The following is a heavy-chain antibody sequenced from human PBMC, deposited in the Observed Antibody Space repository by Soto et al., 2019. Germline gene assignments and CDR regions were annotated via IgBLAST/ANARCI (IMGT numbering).Heavy chain of an antibody. CDR2: IIPIFGTA. CDR3: ARNSLPQVQRVRYYYYVMDV. V-gene: IGHV1-69*13. J-gene: IGHJ6*02. Sequence: SVKVSCKASGGTFSSYAISWVRQAPGQGLEWMGGIIPIFGTANYAQKFQGRVTITADESTSTAYMELSSLRSEDTAVYYCARNSLPQVQRVRYYYYVMDVWGQGTTVTVSS. D-gene: IGHD6-6*01. CDR1: GGTFSSYA.